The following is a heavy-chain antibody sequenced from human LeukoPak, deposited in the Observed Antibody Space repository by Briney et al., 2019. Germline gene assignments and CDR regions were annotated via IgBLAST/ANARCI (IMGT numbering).Heavy chain of an antibody. D-gene: IGHD6-19*01. Sequence: GRSLRLSCAASGFTFSSYGMHWVRQAPGKGLEWVAVISYDGSNKYYADSVKGRFTISRDNSKNTLYLQMNSLRAEDTAVYYCAKAYSSGWYAFDIWGQGTMVTVSS. CDR1: GFTFSSYG. CDR3: AKAYSSGWYAFDI. CDR2: ISYDGSNK. J-gene: IGHJ3*02. V-gene: IGHV3-30*18.